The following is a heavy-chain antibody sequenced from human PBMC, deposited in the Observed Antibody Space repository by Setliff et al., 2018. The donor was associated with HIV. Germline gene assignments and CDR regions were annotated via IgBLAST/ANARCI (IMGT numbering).Heavy chain of an antibody. V-gene: IGHV4-38-2*01. CDR2: IYHSGST. Sequence: SCAVSGYSISSGYYWGWIRQPPGKGLEWIGSIYHSGSTYYNPSLKSRVTISVDTSKNQFSLKLSSVTAADTAVYYCARAVSHVDYWGQGTLVTVSS. CDR1: GYSISSGYY. J-gene: IGHJ4*02. CDR3: ARAVSHVDY. D-gene: IGHD6-19*01.